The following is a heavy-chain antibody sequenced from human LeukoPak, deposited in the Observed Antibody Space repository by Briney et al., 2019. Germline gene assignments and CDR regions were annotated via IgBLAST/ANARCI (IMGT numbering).Heavy chain of an antibody. D-gene: IGHD5-12*01. J-gene: IGHJ4*02. CDR1: GGSISSYY. CDR3: ARGAYSGYDLDY. V-gene: IGHV4-59*01. Sequence: SETLSLTCTVSGGSISSYYWTWLRQPPGKGLECIGYIYSNGSTNYNPSLKSRVTISVDMSKNQFSVKLSSVTAADTAVYYCARGAYSGYDLDYWGQGTLVTVSS. CDR2: IYSNGST.